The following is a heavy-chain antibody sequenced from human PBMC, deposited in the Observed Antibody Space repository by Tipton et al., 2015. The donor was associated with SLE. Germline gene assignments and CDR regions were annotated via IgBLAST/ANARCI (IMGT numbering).Heavy chain of an antibody. J-gene: IGHJ5*02. CDR1: SGSIDNLS. D-gene: IGHD3-22*01. V-gene: IGHV4-59*11. CDR3: AREGDTNGYNVDT. Sequence: TLSLTCTVSSGSIDNLSWNWLRQAPGKGLEWLGYIYYNGHTNYNPSLRGRITISVDMSKKQFSLQLRSLTAADTAVYYCAREGDTNGYNVDTWGQGTLVTVSS. CDR2: IYYNGHT.